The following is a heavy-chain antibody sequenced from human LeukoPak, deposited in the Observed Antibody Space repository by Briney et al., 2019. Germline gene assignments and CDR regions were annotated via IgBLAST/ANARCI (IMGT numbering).Heavy chain of an antibody. J-gene: IGHJ3*02. Sequence: GGSLRLSCAASGFTFSSYAISWFRQAPGKGLEWVSAISGSGGSTYYADSVKGRFTISRDNSKNTLYLQMNSLRAEDTAVYQCAKGRYYHDNSDAFEIWGQGTMVTVSS. CDR1: GFTFSSYA. D-gene: IGHD3-22*01. CDR2: ISGSGGST. V-gene: IGHV3-23*01. CDR3: AKGRYYHDNSDAFEI.